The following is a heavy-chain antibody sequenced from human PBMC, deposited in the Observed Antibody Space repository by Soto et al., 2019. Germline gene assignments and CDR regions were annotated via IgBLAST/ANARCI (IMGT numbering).Heavy chain of an antibody. J-gene: IGHJ4*02. CDR3: AADRTYWDGDCHVE. D-gene: IGHD2-21*02. CDR2: IVVGSGNT. Sequence: QMQLVQSGPEVKKPGTSVKVSCKASGFTFTSSAVQWMRQARGQRLEWIGWIVVGSGNTNYAQKFQERVTITRDMSTSTAYMELSSLRSEDTAVDYCAADRTYWDGDCHVEWGQGTLVTVSS. V-gene: IGHV1-58*01. CDR1: GFTFTSSA.